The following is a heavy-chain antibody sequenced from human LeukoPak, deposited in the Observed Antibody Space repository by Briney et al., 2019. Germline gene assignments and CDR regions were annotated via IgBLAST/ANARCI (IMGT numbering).Heavy chain of an antibody. V-gene: IGHV3-23*01. Sequence: PGGSLRLSCAASGFTFSSYAVSWVRQAPGKGLEWVSAISGSGGSTYYADSVEGRFTISRDNSKNTLYLQMNSLRAEDTAVYYCAKICSSTSCHDAFDIWGQGTMVSLSS. CDR2: ISGSGGST. D-gene: IGHD2-2*01. CDR1: GFTFSSYA. CDR3: AKICSSTSCHDAFDI. J-gene: IGHJ3*02.